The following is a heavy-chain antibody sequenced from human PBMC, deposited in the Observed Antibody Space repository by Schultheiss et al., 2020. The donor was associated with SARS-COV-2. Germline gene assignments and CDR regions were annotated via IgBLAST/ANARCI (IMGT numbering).Heavy chain of an antibody. J-gene: IGHJ4*02. CDR1: GFTFSNAW. D-gene: IGHD6-19*01. CDR2: ISSSSSYI. V-gene: IGHV3-21*04. CDR3: AKQLINSGWYVGY. Sequence: GGSLRLSCAASGFTFSNAWMSWVRQAPGKGLEWVSSISSSSSYIYYADSVKGRFTISRDNAKNSLYLQMNSLRAEDTAVYYCAKQLINSGWYVGYWGQGTLVTVSS.